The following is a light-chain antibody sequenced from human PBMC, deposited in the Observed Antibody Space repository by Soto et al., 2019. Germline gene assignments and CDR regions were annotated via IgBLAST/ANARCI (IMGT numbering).Light chain of an antibody. J-gene: IGKJ3*01. V-gene: IGKV1-5*01. CDR1: QSISSW. CDR2: DAS. Sequence: DIQMTQSPSTLSASVGDRVTVTCRASQSISSWLAWYQQKPGKAPKLLTYDASSLESGVPSRFSGSGSGTEFTLTISSLQPGDFATYYCQQYHSYSPFTFGPGTKVDIK. CDR3: QQYHSYSPFT.